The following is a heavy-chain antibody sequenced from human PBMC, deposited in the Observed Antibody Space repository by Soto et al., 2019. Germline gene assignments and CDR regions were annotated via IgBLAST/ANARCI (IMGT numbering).Heavy chain of an antibody. Sequence: APVKVSCKASGYTFTGYYMHWVRQSPGQGLEWMGWINPNSGGTNYAQKFQGWVTMTRDTSISTAYMELSRLRSDDTAVYYCARIGMDYYYGMDVWGQGTTVTVSS. D-gene: IGHD1-20*01. CDR3: ARIGMDYYYGMDV. CDR2: INPNSGGT. J-gene: IGHJ6*02. V-gene: IGHV1-2*04. CDR1: GYTFTGYY.